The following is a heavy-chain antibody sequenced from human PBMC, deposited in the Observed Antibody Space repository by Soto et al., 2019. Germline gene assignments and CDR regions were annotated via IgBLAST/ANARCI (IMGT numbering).Heavy chain of an antibody. CDR1: GSSISSCY. D-gene: IGHD3-10*01. Sequence: SETLSLTWTGAGSSISSCYWSWIRQPPGKGLEWIGYIYYSGSTNYNPSLKSRVTISVDTSKNQFSLKLSSVTAADTAAYYCARRYGSGSYPYYYYYMDVWGKGTTVTVSS. J-gene: IGHJ6*03. V-gene: IGHV4-59*08. CDR2: IYYSGST. CDR3: ARRYGSGSYPYYYYYMDV.